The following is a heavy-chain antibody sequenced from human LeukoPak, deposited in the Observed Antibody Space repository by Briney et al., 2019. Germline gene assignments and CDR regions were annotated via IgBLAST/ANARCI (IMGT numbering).Heavy chain of an antibody. V-gene: IGHV4-31*03. CDR2: IYYSGST. D-gene: IGHD3-16*01. Sequence: SETLSLTCTVSGGSISSGGYYWGWIRQHPGKGLEWIGYIYYSGSTYYNPSLKSRVTISVDTSKNQFSLKLSSVTAADTAVYYCARGGYYYYYDMDVWGKGTTVTVSS. CDR3: ARGGYYYYYDMDV. CDR1: GGSISSGGYY. J-gene: IGHJ6*04.